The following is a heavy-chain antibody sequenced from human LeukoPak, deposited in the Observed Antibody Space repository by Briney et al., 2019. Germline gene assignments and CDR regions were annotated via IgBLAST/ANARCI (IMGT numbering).Heavy chain of an antibody. CDR1: GFTFSSYS. D-gene: IGHD6-19*01. Sequence: GGSLRLSCAASGFTFSSYSMNWVRQAPGKGLEWVSAISGSGGSTYSADSVKGRFTISRDNSKNTLYLQMNSLRAEDTAVYYCAKGSAVAAPRNWFDPWGQGTLVTVSS. V-gene: IGHV3-23*01. J-gene: IGHJ5*02. CDR3: AKGSAVAAPRNWFDP. CDR2: ISGSGGST.